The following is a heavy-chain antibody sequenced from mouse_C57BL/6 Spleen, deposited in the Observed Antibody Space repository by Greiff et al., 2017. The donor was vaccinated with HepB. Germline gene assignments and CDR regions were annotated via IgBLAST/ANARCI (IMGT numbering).Heavy chain of an antibody. J-gene: IGHJ1*03. Sequence: EVHLVESEGGLVQPGSSMKLSCTASGFTFSDYYMAWVRQVPEKGLEWVANINYDGSSTYYLDSLKSRFIISRENAENILYMQMSSLKSEDTAAYYCARDGDDGVYWYFDVWGTGTTVTVSS. CDR1: GFTFSDYY. CDR3: ARDGDDGVYWYFDV. V-gene: IGHV5-16*01. CDR2: INYDGSST. D-gene: IGHD2-2*01.